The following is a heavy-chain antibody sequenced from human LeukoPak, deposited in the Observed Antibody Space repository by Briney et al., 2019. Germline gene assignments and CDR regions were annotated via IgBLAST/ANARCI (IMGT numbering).Heavy chain of an antibody. D-gene: IGHD4-17*01. CDR2: IFYTGTT. J-gene: IGHJ4*02. V-gene: IGHV4-59*08. CDR3: ARGVTNFDY. Sequence: SETLSLTCTVSGDSISGYYWSWIRQPPGKGLEYIRYIFYTGTTNYNPSLKSRVTISVDTSKNQFSLKLSSVTAADTAVYYCARGVTNFDYWGQGTLVTVSS. CDR1: GDSISGYY.